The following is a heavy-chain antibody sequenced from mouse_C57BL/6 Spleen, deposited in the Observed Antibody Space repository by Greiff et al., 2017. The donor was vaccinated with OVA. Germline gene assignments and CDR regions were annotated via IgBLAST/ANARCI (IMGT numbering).Heavy chain of an antibody. Sequence: QVQLQQPGAELVRPGSSVKLSCKASGYTFTSYWMDWVKQRPGQGLEWIGNIYPSDSETHYNQKFKDKATLTVDKSSSTAYMQLSSLTSEDSAVYYCARGALCYGSSSYYFDYWGQGTTLTVSS. CDR3: ARGALCYGSSSYYFDY. CDR1: GYTFTSYW. J-gene: IGHJ2*01. V-gene: IGHV1-61*01. D-gene: IGHD1-1*01. CDR2: IYPSDSET.